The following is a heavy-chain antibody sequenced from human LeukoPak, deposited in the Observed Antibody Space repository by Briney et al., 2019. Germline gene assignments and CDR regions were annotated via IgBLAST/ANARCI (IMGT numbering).Heavy chain of an antibody. CDR1: GGYISSYY. Sequence: SETLSLTCTVSGGYISSYYWSWIRQPPGQGLEWIGYMSHSGSTSYSPSLKSRVTISLDTSKNQFSLKLTSVTAADTAVYYCARGRTSFDYWGQGTLVTVSS. CDR3: ARGRTSFDY. D-gene: IGHD4/OR15-4a*01. J-gene: IGHJ4*02. CDR2: MSHSGST. V-gene: IGHV4-59*01.